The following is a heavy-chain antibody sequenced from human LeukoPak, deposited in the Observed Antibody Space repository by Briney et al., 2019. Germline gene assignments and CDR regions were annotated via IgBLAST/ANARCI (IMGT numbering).Heavy chain of an antibody. J-gene: IGHJ4*02. D-gene: IGHD5-12*01. Sequence: SETLSLTCAVSGGSISSGGYSWSWIQQPPGKGLEWIGYIYYSGTTYYNPSLRSRVTISVDTSRNQFSLKLTSVTAADTAMYCCARATYSGPDYWGQGTLVTVSS. CDR3: ARATYSGPDY. CDR2: IYYSGTT. CDR1: GGSISSGGYS. V-gene: IGHV4-31*11.